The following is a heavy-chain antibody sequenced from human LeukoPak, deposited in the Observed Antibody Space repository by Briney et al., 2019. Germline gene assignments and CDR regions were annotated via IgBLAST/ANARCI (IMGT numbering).Heavy chain of an antibody. CDR2: ISGSGGST. CDR1: GFTFSSYA. Sequence: PGGSLRLSCAASGFTFSSYAMSWVRQAPGKGLEWVSAISGSGGSTYYADSVKGRFTISRDNSKNTLYLQMNSLRAEDTAVYYCAKDRYYGSGSSNWFDPWGQGTLVTVSS. CDR3: AKDRYYGSGSSNWFDP. V-gene: IGHV3-23*01. J-gene: IGHJ5*02. D-gene: IGHD3-10*01.